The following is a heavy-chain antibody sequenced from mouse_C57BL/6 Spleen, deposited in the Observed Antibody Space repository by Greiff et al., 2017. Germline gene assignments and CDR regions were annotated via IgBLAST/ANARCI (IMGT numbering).Heavy chain of an antibody. J-gene: IGHJ2*01. V-gene: IGHV5-17*01. CDR2: ISSGSSTI. CDR3: ARDYIRDYFDY. CDR1: GFTFSDYG. D-gene: IGHD2-12*01. Sequence: EVMLVESGGGLVKLGGSLKLSCAASGFTFSDYGMHWVRQAPEKGLEWVAYISSGSSTIYYADTVKGRFTISRDNAKNTLFLQMTSLRSEDTAMYYCARDYIRDYFDYWGQGTTLTVSS.